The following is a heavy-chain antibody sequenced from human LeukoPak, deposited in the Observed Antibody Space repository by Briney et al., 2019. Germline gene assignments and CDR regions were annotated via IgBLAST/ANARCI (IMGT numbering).Heavy chain of an antibody. CDR3: ARGRGLHYYDSSGYRFDY. Sequence: SETLSLTCAVYGGSFSGYYRSWIRQPPGKGLEWIGEINHSGSTNYNPSLKSRVTISVDTSKNQFSLKLSSVTAADTAVYYCARGRGLHYYDSSGYRFDYWGQGTLVTVSS. V-gene: IGHV4-34*01. D-gene: IGHD3-22*01. J-gene: IGHJ4*02. CDR2: INHSGST. CDR1: GGSFSGYY.